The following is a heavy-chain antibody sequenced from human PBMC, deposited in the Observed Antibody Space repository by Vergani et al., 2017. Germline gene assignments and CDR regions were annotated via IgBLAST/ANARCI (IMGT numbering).Heavy chain of an antibody. CDR3: AKGSCSSTSCYMEALDY. J-gene: IGHJ4*02. D-gene: IGHD2-2*02. V-gene: IGHV4-59*01. Sequence: QVQLQESGPGLVKPSETLSLTCTVSGGSISSYYWSWIRQPPGKGLQWIGYIYYSGSTNYNPSLKSRVTISVDTSKNQFSLKLSSVTAADTAVYYCAKGSCSSTSCYMEALDYWGQGTLVTVSS. CDR1: GGSISSYY. CDR2: IYYSGST.